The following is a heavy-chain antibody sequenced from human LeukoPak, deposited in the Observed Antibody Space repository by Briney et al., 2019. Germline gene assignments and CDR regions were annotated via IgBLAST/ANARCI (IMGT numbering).Heavy chain of an antibody. CDR2: IYTSGST. D-gene: IGHD4-17*01. CDR3: ARAYGDYGWGYFDY. CDR1: GGSISTYY. J-gene: IGHJ4*02. Sequence: SETLSLTCTVSGGSISTYYWSWIRQPPGKGLEWIGRIYTSGSTNYNPSLKSRVTISVDTSKNQFSLKLSSVTAADTAVYYCARAYGDYGWGYFDYWGQGTLVTVSS. V-gene: IGHV4-4*08.